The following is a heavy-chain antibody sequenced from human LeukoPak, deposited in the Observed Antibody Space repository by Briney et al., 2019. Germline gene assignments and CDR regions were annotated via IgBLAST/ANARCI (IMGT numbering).Heavy chain of an antibody. Sequence: PSEALSLTCAVSGYSISSGYYWGWIRQPPGKGLEWIGSIYHSGSTYYNPSLKSRVTISVDTSKNRFSLKLSSVTAADTAVYYCARDGWDYDAFDIWGQGTMVTVSS. CDR1: GYSISSGYY. CDR2: IYHSGST. D-gene: IGHD1-26*01. V-gene: IGHV4-38-2*02. J-gene: IGHJ3*02. CDR3: ARDGWDYDAFDI.